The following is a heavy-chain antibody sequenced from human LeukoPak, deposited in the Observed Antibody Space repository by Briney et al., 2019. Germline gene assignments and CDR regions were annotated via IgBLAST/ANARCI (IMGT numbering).Heavy chain of an antibody. V-gene: IGHV3-30*03. CDR2: ISYDGGDK. Sequence: GGSLRLSCAASGFSFNNYAMYWVRQAPGKGLEWAALISYDGGDKYYAESMKGQITISRDNAENTLYLQMNNLRPDDTAFYFCVREGVEYSYSYGDYWGQGTLVTVSS. CDR1: GFSFNNYA. J-gene: IGHJ4*02. CDR3: VREGVEYSYSYGDY. D-gene: IGHD3-16*01.